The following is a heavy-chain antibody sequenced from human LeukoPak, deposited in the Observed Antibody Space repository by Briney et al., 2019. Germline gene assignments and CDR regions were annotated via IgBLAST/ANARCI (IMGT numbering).Heavy chain of an antibody. CDR1: GGSISSYY. Sequence: SETLSLTCTVSGGSISSYYWTWIRQPPGKGLEWIGYIFYSGCSNYNPSLKSRVTISVDTSKNHFSLKLSSVTAADTAVYYCARLGSTFDIWGQGTMVTVSS. CDR2: IFYSGCS. CDR3: ARLGSTFDI. V-gene: IGHV4-59*08. D-gene: IGHD2-2*01. J-gene: IGHJ3*02.